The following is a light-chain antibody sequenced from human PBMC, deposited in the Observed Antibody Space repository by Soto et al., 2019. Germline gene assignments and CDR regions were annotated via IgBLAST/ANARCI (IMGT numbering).Light chain of an antibody. Sequence: DIQMTQSPSSLSASVGDRVTITCRASQSISSYLNWYQQKPGKAPKLLIYAASSLQSGVPSRFSGSGSGTDFTLTIRSLQPEDFATYYCQQSYSTTITFGQGTRLEIK. CDR1: QSISSY. J-gene: IGKJ5*01. CDR2: AAS. CDR3: QQSYSTTIT. V-gene: IGKV1-39*01.